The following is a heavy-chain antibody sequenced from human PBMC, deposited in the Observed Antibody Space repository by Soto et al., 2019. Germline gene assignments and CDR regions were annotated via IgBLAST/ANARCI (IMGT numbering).Heavy chain of an antibody. D-gene: IGHD1-1*01. V-gene: IGHV4-59*01. CDR3: ASGRESYNCNDVGY. Sequence: PPESLSPTRTLAAGSIAPNYCTWIRPPPGKGLEWIGSAYTSGSTNYHPSLKSRATRSVDPSKTQLSLRLTSLTPADTPGYYCASGRESYNCNDVGYWGQGTLVTVSS. J-gene: IGHJ4*02. CDR2: AYTSGST. CDR1: AGSIAPNY.